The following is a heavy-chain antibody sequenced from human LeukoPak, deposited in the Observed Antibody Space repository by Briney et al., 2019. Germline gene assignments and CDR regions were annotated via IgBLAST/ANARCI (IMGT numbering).Heavy chain of an antibody. D-gene: IGHD4-11*01. CDR3: TTTTTSLTGF. CDR2: SKTHGDAT. V-gene: IGHV3-15*01. Sequence: GGSLRLSCAASGFVFSNVWMDWVRQAPGRGLEWVGRSKTHGDATQYAAPVKGRFTISRDDSKNTLYLQMNSLKTEDTAVYYCTTTTTSLTGFWGQGTLVTVSS. J-gene: IGHJ4*02. CDR1: GFVFSNVW.